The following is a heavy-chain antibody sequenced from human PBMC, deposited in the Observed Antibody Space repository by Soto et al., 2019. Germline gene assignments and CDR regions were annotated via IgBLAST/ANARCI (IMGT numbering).Heavy chain of an antibody. CDR3: AKRAFYGSGIPNYYGMDV. CDR1: GFTFSNYA. J-gene: IGHJ6*02. V-gene: IGHV3-23*01. Sequence: GGSLRLSCGASGFTFSNYAMTWVRQAPGEGLEWVSVISGTGGGTNNADSAKGRFTTSRDNSKNTLYLQMNSLRAEDTAVYYCAKRAFYGSGIPNYYGMDVWGQGTAVTVSS. D-gene: IGHD3-10*01. CDR2: ISGTGGGT.